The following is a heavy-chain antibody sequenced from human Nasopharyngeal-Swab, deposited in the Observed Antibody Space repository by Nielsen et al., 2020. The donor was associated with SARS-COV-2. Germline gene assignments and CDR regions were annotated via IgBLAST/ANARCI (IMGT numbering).Heavy chain of an antibody. CDR3: ARYYSSGNFDY. V-gene: IGHV4-59*01. D-gene: IGHD6-19*01. J-gene: IGHJ4*02. CDR2: IYYSGST. Sequence: WIRQPPGKGLEWIGYIYYSGSTNYNPSLKSRVTISVDTSKNQFSLKLSSVTAADTVVYYCARYYSSGNFDYWGQGTLVTVSS.